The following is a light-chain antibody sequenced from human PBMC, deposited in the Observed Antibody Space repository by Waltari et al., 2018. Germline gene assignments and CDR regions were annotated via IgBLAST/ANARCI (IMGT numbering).Light chain of an antibody. Sequence: QSVLTQPPSASGPTGQRVTIACSGRSSNIGSNIVNWYQQVPGTTPKLPIYRNDPRPSGVPDLLSGSKSGTSATLAISGLRSEDEADYYCAAWDDSLNGRWEFGGGTKLTVL. CDR3: AAWDDSLNGRWE. CDR2: RND. CDR1: SSNIGSNI. J-gene: IGLJ3*02. V-gene: IGLV1-44*01.